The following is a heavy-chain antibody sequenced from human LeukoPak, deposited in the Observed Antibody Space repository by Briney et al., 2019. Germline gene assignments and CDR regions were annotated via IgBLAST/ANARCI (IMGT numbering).Heavy chain of an antibody. J-gene: IGHJ6*03. CDR2: IYYSGST. Sequence: SETLSLTCTVSGGSISSGDYYWSWIRQPPGKGLEWIGYIYYSGSTYYNPSPKSRVTISVDTSKNQFSLKLSSVTAADTAVYYCAREVVLMVYANYYMDVWGKGTTVTVSS. D-gene: IGHD2-8*01. CDR1: GGSISSGDYY. CDR3: AREVVLMVYANYYMDV. V-gene: IGHV4-30-4*08.